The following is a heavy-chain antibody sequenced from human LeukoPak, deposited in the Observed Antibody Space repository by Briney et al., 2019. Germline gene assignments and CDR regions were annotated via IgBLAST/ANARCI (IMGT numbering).Heavy chain of an antibody. V-gene: IGHV1-8*01. CDR1: GYTFTSYD. D-gene: IGHD3-22*01. Sequence: ASVKVSCKASGYTFTSYDINWVRQATGQGREWMGWMNPSSGNTGYAQKFQGRVTMTRNTSISTAYMELSSLRSEDTAVYYCARTRSYYYDSSGYYWNPDDAFDIWGQGTMVTVSS. J-gene: IGHJ3*02. CDR3: ARTRSYYYDSSGYYWNPDDAFDI. CDR2: MNPSSGNT.